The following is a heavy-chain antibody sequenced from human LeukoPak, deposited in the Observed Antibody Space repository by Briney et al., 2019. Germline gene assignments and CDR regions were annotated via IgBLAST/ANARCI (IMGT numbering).Heavy chain of an antibody. CDR1: GFTFRTYW. D-gene: IGHD4-23*01. CDR2: INGDGSSR. Sequence: GGSLRLSCAASGFTFRTYWMHWVRQVPGRGLVWVSRINGDGSSRSYTDSVKGRFTISRDNAKNTLYLQMNSLRAEDTAVYYCARDGGGLGYWGQGTLVTVSS. V-gene: IGHV3-74*01. CDR3: ARDGGGLGY. J-gene: IGHJ4*02.